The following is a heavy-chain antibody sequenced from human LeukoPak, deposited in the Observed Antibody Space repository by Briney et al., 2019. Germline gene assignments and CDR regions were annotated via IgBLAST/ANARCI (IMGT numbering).Heavy chain of an antibody. J-gene: IGHJ4*02. CDR3: ASLHCSGGSCYNIY. Sequence: GRSLRLSCAASGLPFSSYAMHWVRQAPGKGLEWVALISYDGSNEHYADSVKGRFTISRDNAKNSLFLQMNSLRAEDTAVYYCASLHCSGGSCYNIYWGQGTLVTVSS. CDR2: ISYDGSNE. V-gene: IGHV3-30*03. D-gene: IGHD2-15*01. CDR1: GLPFSSYA.